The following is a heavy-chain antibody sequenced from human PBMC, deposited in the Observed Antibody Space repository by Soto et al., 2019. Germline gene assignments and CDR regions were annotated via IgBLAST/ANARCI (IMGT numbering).Heavy chain of an antibody. D-gene: IGHD3-10*01. Sequence: GGSLRLSCAASGFTFSNAWMSWVRQAPGKGVEWVGRIKSKTDGGTTDYAAPVKGRFTISRDDSKNTLYLQMNSLKTEDTAVYYCTTDIALLWLGELLSPAPGSYWGQGTLVTVSS. CDR3: TTDIALLWLGELLSPAPGSY. V-gene: IGHV3-15*01. CDR1: GFTFSNAW. J-gene: IGHJ4*02. CDR2: IKSKTDGGTT.